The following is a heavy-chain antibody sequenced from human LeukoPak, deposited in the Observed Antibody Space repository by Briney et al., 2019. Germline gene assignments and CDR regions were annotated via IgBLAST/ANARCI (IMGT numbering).Heavy chain of an antibody. CDR3: ARANYAYGDY. CDR2: IYRSGGT. Sequence: SETLSLTCSVSGGSISSGDYFWSWIRQPPGKGLEWIGYIYRSGGTYYSPSLKSRVAISRDTSKNQFSLKLSSVTAADTAVYYCARANYAYGDYWGQGALVTVSS. CDR1: GGSISSGDYF. J-gene: IGHJ4*02. D-gene: IGHD2-2*01. V-gene: IGHV4-30-4*08.